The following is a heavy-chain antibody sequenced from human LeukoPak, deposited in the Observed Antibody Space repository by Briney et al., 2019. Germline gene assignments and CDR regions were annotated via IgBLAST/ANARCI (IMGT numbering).Heavy chain of an antibody. CDR3: SRHLYSSAWYEEN. D-gene: IGHD6-19*01. Sequence: GGSLRLSCAASGFTFSGSAVHWVRQASGKGLEWVGHIRSKADSHATAYAASVQGRFTISRDDSNNTAYLHMISLKIEDAAVYFCSRHLYSSAWYEENWGQGTLVTVSS. J-gene: IGHJ4*02. CDR1: GFTFSGSA. CDR2: IRSKADSHAT. V-gene: IGHV3-73*01.